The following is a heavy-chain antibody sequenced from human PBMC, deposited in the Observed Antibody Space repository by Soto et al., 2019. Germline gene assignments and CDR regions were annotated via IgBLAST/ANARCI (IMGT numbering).Heavy chain of an antibody. CDR1: GFTFTSSA. Sequence: SVKVSCKASGFTFTSSAMQWVRQARGQRLEWIGWIVVGSGNTNYAQRFQERVTITRDMSTSTAYMELSSLRSEDTAVYYCAADSGYCSCGSCYRYYYYYMDVWGKGTTVTAP. D-gene: IGHD2-15*01. V-gene: IGHV1-58*02. CDR2: IVVGSGNT. CDR3: AADSGYCSCGSCYRYYYYYMDV. J-gene: IGHJ6*03.